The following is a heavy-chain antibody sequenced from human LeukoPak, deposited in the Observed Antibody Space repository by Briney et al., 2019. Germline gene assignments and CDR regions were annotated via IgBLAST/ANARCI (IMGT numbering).Heavy chain of an antibody. CDR3: ATSTYSSSPS. J-gene: IGHJ5*02. V-gene: IGHV3-7*01. CDR1: GFTFSNYW. D-gene: IGHD6-6*01. CDR2: INKDASKK. Sequence: GGSLRLSCAASGFTFSNYWMVWVRQAPGKGLEWVANINKDASKKYYVDSVEGRFTISRDDAKNSLYLQMNSLRAEDTAMYYCATSTYSSSPSWGQGTLVTVSS.